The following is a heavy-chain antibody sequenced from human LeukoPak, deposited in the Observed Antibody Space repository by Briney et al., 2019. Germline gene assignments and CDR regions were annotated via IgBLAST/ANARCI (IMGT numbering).Heavy chain of an antibody. J-gene: IGHJ4*02. Sequence: ASVKVSCKASGYTFTGYYMHWVRQAPGQGLEWMGWINPNSGGTNYAQKFQGRVTMTRDTSISTAYMKLSRLRSDETAVYYSARDGGGELRYFDWLSFFDYWGQGTLVTVSS. V-gene: IGHV1-2*02. CDR1: GYTFTGYY. CDR2: INPNSGGT. CDR3: ARDGGGELRYFDWLSFFDY. D-gene: IGHD3-9*01.